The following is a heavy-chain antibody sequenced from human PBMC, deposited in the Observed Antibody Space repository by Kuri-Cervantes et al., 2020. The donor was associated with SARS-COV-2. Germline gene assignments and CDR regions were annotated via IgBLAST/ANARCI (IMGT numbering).Heavy chain of an antibody. CDR2: IWYGGSNK. CDR1: GFTFSSYG. V-gene: IGHV3-33*08. J-gene: IGHJ4*02. D-gene: IGHD2-15*01. CDR3: ARGLGYCSGGSCYSRSSSDY. Sequence: GESLKISCAASGFTFSSYGMHWVRQAPGKGLEWVAVIWYGGSNKYYADSVKGRFTISRDNAKNSLYLQMNSLRAEDTAVYYCARGLGYCSGGSCYSRSSSDYWGQGTLVTVSS.